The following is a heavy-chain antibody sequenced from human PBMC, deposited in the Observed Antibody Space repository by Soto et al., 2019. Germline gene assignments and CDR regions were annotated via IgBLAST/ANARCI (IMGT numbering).Heavy chain of an antibody. D-gene: IGHD6-19*01. CDR2: ISGSGGST. Sequence: GGYLRLSCAASGFTFSSYAMRWFRQAPGKGLEWVSAISGSGGSTYYADSVKGRFTISRDNSKNTLYLQMNSLRAEDTAIYFCAKEGPWLNTTSDAEYFQHCGQGT. J-gene: IGHJ1*01. CDR1: GFTFSSYA. V-gene: IGHV3-23*01. CDR3: AKEGPWLNTTSDAEYFQH.